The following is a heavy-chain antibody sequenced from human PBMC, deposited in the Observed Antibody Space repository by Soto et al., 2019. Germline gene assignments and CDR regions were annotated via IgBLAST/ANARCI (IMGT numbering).Heavy chain of an antibody. Sequence: QVDLVQSGAEVKKPGASVKVSCKGSGYGFTTYGITWVRQAPGQGLEWMAWISAHNGNTDYAQNLQGRVTVTRDTSTSTAYMELRSLRSDDTAVYYGARGRYGDYWGQGALVTVSS. J-gene: IGHJ4*02. D-gene: IGHD1-1*01. CDR1: GYGFTTYG. CDR2: ISAHNGNT. CDR3: ARGRYGDY. V-gene: IGHV1-18*01.